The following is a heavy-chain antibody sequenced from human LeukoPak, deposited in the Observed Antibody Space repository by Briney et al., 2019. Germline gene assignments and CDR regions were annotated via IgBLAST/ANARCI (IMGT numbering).Heavy chain of an antibody. V-gene: IGHV4-30-2*01. CDR2: IYHSGST. CDR1: GGSISSGGYS. J-gene: IGHJ4*02. Sequence: PSETLSLTCAVSGGSISSGGYSWSWIRQPPGTGLEWIGYIYHSGSTYYNPSLKSRVTISVDRSKNQFSLKLSSVTAAGTAVYYCARDQGIVGAPTHPWGQGTLVTVSS. D-gene: IGHD1-26*01. CDR3: ARDQGIVGAPTHP.